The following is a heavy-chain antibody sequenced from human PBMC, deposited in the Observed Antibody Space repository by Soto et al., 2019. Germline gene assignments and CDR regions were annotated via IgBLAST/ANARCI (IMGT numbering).Heavy chain of an antibody. D-gene: IGHD6-6*01. CDR3: ARDTHTLDGQLVHRDFDY. CDR2: ISSSSSTI. V-gene: IGHV3-48*01. CDR1: GFTFSSYS. J-gene: IGHJ4*02. Sequence: GGSLRLSCAASGFTFSSYSMNWVRQAPGKGLEWVSYISSSSSTIYYADSVKGRFTISRDNAKNSLYLQMNSLRAEDTAVYYCARDTHTLDGQLVHRDFDYWGQGTLVTVSS.